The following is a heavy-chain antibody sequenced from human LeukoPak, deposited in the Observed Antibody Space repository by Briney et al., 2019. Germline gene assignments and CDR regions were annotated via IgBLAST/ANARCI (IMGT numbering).Heavy chain of an antibody. CDR3: PRGFRGWYYFDY. CDR2: ISSSRSYI. D-gene: IGHD6-19*01. V-gene: IGHV3-21*01. J-gene: IGHJ4*02. CDR1: GFTFSTSS. Sequence: GGSLRLSCAASGFTFSTSSLNWVRQAPGKGLEWVSSISSSRSYIYYADSVKGRFTISRDNAKNSLYLQMNSLGAEDTAVYYCPRGFRGWYYFDYWGQGTVVTVSS.